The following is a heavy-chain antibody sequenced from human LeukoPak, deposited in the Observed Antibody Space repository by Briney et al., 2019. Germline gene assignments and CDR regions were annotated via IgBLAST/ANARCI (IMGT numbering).Heavy chain of an antibody. V-gene: IGHV3-7*01. CDR2: IKQDVSEK. D-gene: IGHD6-13*01. J-gene: IGHJ6*02. CDR3: ARDDRGSSWYNYYYYYGMDV. CDR1: GLTFSSYW. Sequence: GGCLRLSCAASGLTFSSYWMSWVRQAPGEGLEWVANIKQDVSEKYYVDSMKGRFTISRDNAKNSLYLQMNSLRAEDTAVYYCARDDRGSSWYNYYYYYGMDVWGQGTTVTVSS.